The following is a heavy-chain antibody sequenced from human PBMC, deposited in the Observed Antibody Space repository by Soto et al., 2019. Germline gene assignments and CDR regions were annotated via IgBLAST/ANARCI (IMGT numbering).Heavy chain of an antibody. CDR1: GFTFDDYA. CDR3: AKDIAEDIVVVVAATSDWYFDL. J-gene: IGHJ2*01. Sequence: EVQLVESGGGLVQPGRSLRLSCAASGFTFDDYAMHWVRQAPGKGLEWVSGISWNSGSIGYADSVKGRFTISRDNAKNSLYLQMNSRRAEDTALYYCAKDIAEDIVVVVAATSDWYFDLWGRGTLVTVSS. D-gene: IGHD2-15*01. CDR2: ISWNSGSI. V-gene: IGHV3-9*01.